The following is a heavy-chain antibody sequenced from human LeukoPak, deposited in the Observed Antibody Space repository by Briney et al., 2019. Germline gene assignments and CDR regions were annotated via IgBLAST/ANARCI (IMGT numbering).Heavy chain of an antibody. Sequence: GGSLRLSCAASGFSIRNNYMTWVRQAPGKGLEWVSIIFGGGSTYYADSVKGRFTISRDNSKNTLYLQMNSLRGDDTAVYYCASDGTTLTRTAFDSWGQGTLVTVSS. V-gene: IGHV3-66*01. J-gene: IGHJ4*02. CDR3: ASDGTTLTRTAFDS. CDR1: GFSIRNNY. CDR2: IFGGGST. D-gene: IGHD4-17*01.